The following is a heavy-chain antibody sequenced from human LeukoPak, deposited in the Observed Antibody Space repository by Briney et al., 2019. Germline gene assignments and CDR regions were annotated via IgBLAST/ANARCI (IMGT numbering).Heavy chain of an antibody. Sequence: SVKVSCKASGGTFSSYAISWVRQAPGQGLEWMGGIIPIFGTANYAQKFQGRVTITADKSTSTAYMELSSLRSEDTAVYYCARETLGSSWSAFDIWGQGTMVTVSS. CDR3: ARETLGSSWSAFDI. V-gene: IGHV1-69*06. CDR2: IIPIFGTA. J-gene: IGHJ3*02. D-gene: IGHD6-13*01. CDR1: GGTFSSYA.